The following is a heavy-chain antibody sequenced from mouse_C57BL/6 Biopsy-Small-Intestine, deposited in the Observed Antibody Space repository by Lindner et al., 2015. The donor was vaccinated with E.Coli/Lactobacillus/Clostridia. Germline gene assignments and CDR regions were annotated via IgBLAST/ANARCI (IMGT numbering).Heavy chain of an antibody. D-gene: IGHD1-1*01. V-gene: IGHV1-77*01. Sequence: SVKVSCKASGGTFSDYSISWVRQAPGQGLAWMGGIIPTLGTTNYAQKFQGRVTITADESTSTAYMEMRNLRSEDMGVYYCGVNKARYYYYGMDVWGQGTTVTVSS. CDR2: IIPTLGTT. CDR3: GVNKARYYYYGMDV. J-gene: IGHJ1*01. CDR1: GGTFSDYS.